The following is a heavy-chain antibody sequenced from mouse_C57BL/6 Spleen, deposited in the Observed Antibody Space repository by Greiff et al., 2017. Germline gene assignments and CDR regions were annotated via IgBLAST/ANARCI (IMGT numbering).Heavy chain of an antibody. CDR2: IYPGDGDT. CDR3: ARSGYYYGSSLLDY. Sequence: QVQLQQPGTELVKPGASVKISCKASGYAFSSYWMNWVKQRPGKGLEWIGQIYPGDGDTNYNGKFKGKATLTADKSSSTAYMQLSSLTSEDSAVYFCARSGYYYGSSLLDYWGQGTTLTVSS. CDR1: GYAFSSYW. V-gene: IGHV1-80*01. J-gene: IGHJ2*01. D-gene: IGHD1-1*01.